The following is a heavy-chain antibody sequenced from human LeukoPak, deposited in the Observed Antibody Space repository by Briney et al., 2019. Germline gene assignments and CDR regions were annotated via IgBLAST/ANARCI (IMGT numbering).Heavy chain of an antibody. V-gene: IGHV1-69*05. D-gene: IGHD3-16*01. CDR2: IIPIFGTA. CDR3: ARIRAGGRTGSDH. Sequence: SVHVSCKASRGTLSSYAISAVRQAPGQGRECMGGIIPIFGTANYAQKFQGRVTITTDESTSTASMELSSLRSEDTAVYYCARIRAGGRTGSDHRGQGTLVTVSS. J-gene: IGHJ4*02. CDR1: RGTLSSYA.